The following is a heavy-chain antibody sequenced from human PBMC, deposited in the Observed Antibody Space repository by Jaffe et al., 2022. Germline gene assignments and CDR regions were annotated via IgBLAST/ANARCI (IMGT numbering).Heavy chain of an antibody. J-gene: IGHJ3*02. V-gene: IGHV5-51*03. D-gene: IGHD3-16*02. CDR3: ARPSYYDYIWGSYRSRGSAFDI. CDR1: GYSFTSYW. Sequence: EVQLVQSGAEVKKPGESLKISCKGSGYSFTSYWIGWVRQMPGKGLEWMGIIYPGDSDTRYSPSFQGQVTISADKSISTAYLQWSSLKASDTAMYYCARPSYYDYIWGSYRSRGSAFDIWGQGTMVTVSS. CDR2: IYPGDSDT.